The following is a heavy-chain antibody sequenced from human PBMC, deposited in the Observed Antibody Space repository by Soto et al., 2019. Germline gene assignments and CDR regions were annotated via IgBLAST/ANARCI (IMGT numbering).Heavy chain of an antibody. Sequence: GGSLRLSCAASGFTFSSYGMHWVRQAPGKGLEWVAVISYDGSNKYYADSVKGRFTISRDNSKNTLYLQMNSLRAEDTAVYYCANTEGQLALENFEYWGQGTLVTVSS. CDR3: ANTEGQLALENFEY. CDR1: GFTFSSYG. CDR2: ISYDGSNK. D-gene: IGHD6-6*01. V-gene: IGHV3-30*18. J-gene: IGHJ4*02.